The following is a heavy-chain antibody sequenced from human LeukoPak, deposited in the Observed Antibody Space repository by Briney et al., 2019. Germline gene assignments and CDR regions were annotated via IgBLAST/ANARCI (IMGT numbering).Heavy chain of an antibody. Sequence: GGSLRLSCAASGFTFSAYGMTWVRQAPGKGLECVSTVSNNGDSTYYADSVKGRFTISRDNSKNTLYLQMNSLRAEDTAVYYCAGRGIAHSWGQGTLVTVSS. CDR2: VSNNGDST. D-gene: IGHD6-13*01. CDR1: GFTFSAYG. V-gene: IGHV3-23*01. CDR3: AGRGIAHS. J-gene: IGHJ5*02.